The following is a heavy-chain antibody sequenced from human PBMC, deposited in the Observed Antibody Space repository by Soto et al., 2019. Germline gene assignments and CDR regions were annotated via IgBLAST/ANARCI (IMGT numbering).Heavy chain of an antibody. V-gene: IGHV3-33*01. D-gene: IGHD4-17*01. J-gene: IGHJ4*02. Sequence: QVQLVESGGGVVQPGRSLRLSCAASGFTFSTYGMHWVRQAPGKGLEWVAVIWYAGSNKYYADSVKGRFTISRDNSKNTLYLQMNSLRAEDTAVYYCTRGTVHFDYWGQGTLVTVSS. CDR1: GFTFSTYG. CDR2: IWYAGSNK. CDR3: TRGTVHFDY.